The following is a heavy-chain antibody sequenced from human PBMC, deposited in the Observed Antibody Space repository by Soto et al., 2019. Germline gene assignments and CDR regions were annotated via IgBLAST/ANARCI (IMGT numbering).Heavy chain of an antibody. CDR3: VRALRHTAMVYPWFEP. CDR1: GASVSTGAYY. V-gene: IGHV4-31*03. Sequence: SETLSLTCTVSGASVSTGAYYWGWVRQRPGRGLEWIGYVYESGYTYYNMSLKSRLTISLDRSNNQFSLGLTSVTAADTAVYYCVRALRHTAMVYPWFEPWGQGTLVPVSS. D-gene: IGHD5-18*01. CDR2: VYESGYT. J-gene: IGHJ5*02.